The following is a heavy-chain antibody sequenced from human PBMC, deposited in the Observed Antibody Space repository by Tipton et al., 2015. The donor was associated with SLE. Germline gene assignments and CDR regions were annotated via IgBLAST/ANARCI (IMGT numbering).Heavy chain of an antibody. Sequence: TLSLTCTVSGGSIRSGGYYWTWIRQPPGKGLEWIGYIDNSVSAYYSPSLRRRVTISADTSQNQFSLNLTSVTAADTAVYYCARDRGDYGGGFDYWGQGTLVTVSA. CDR2: IDNSVSA. V-gene: IGHV4-31*03. CDR1: GGSIRSGGYY. J-gene: IGHJ4*02. D-gene: IGHD4-17*01. CDR3: ARDRGDYGGGFDY.